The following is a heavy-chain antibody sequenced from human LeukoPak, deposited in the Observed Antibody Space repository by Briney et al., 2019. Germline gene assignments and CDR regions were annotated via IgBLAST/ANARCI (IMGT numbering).Heavy chain of an antibody. Sequence: SQTLSLTCAISGDSVSSNSAAWNWIRQSPSRGLESLGRTYDRSKWYNDYAVSVKSRITINPDTSKNQFSLQLNPVTPEDTAVYYCARDWSQQLVRIDTVSATHYYYYYMDVWGKGTTVTVSS. D-gene: IGHD6-13*01. V-gene: IGHV6-1*01. CDR1: GDSVSSNSAA. CDR3: ARDWSQQLVRIDTVSATHYYYYYMDV. J-gene: IGHJ6*03. CDR2: TYDRSKWYN.